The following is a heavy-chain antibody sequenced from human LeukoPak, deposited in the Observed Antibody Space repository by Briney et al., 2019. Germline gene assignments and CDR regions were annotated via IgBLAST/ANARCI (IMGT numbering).Heavy chain of an antibody. J-gene: IGHJ5*02. Sequence: QPGGSLRLSCAASGFTFSSYWMHWVRQAPGKGLVWVSRINGDGSTASYADSVKGRFTISRDNAKNTLYLQMNSLRAEDTAVYYCARDDAGYSYDPRGWFDPWGQGTLVTVSS. CDR3: ARDDAGYSYDPRGWFDP. CDR2: INGDGSTA. CDR1: GFTFSSYW. D-gene: IGHD5-18*01. V-gene: IGHV3-74*01.